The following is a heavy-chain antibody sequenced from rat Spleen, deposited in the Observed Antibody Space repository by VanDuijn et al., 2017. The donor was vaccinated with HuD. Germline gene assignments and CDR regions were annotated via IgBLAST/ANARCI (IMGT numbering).Heavy chain of an antibody. D-gene: IGHD1-4*01. CDR3: ARDGPGYNYDVMDA. V-gene: IGHV2-41*01. CDR2: IWNTGGT. CDR1: GFSLTSYN. J-gene: IGHJ4*01. Sequence: QVQLKESGPGLVQPSQTLSLTCTVAGFSLTSYNVHWVRQPPGKGLEWMGVIWNTGGTRYNSALKSRLSISKDTSKSQVFLKMNSLQTEDTATYYCARDGPGYNYDVMDAWGQGASVTVSS.